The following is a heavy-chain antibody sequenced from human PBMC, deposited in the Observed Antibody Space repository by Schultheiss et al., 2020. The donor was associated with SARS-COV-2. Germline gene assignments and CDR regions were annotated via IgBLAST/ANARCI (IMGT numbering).Heavy chain of an antibody. CDR1: GGSISSYY. Sequence: SQTLSLTCTVSGGSISSYYWSWIRQPPGKGLEWIGYVYYSGSTDYDPSLKSRVTISVDTSKKQFSLKLSTVTAADTAVYYCARDEGDLGYWGQGTLVTVSS. CDR3: ARDEGDLGY. CDR2: VYYSGST. J-gene: IGHJ4*02. V-gene: IGHV4-59*12.